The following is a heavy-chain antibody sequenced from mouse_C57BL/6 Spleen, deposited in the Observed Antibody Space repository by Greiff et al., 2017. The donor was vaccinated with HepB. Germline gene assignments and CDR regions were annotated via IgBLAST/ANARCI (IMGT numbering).Heavy chain of an antibody. CDR2: IDPSDSYT. CDR1: GYTFTSYW. V-gene: IGHV1-69*01. Sequence: VQLQQSGAELVMPGASVKLSCKASGYTFTSYWMHWVKQRPGQGLEWIGEIDPSDSYTNYNQKFKGKSTLTVDKSSSTAYMQLSSLTSEDSAVYYCARALYDGKRRDAMDYWGQGTSVTVSS. J-gene: IGHJ4*01. CDR3: ARALYDGKRRDAMDY. D-gene: IGHD2-1*01.